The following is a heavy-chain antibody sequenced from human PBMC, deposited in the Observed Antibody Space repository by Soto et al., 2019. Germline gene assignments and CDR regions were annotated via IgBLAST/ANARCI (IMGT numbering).Heavy chain of an antibody. CDR3: CWWASINHDFNH. V-gene: IGHV3-15*01. CDR2: MKSKGSGGTT. CDR1: GFKFSDAW. J-gene: IGHJ4*02. D-gene: IGHD2-15*01. Sequence: EVQLVESGGDLLKPGGSLRLSCTTSGFKFSDAWMSWVRQVPGKGLEWVGRMKSKGSGGTTDYSAPVKGRFTISRDDSNNNVYLQMNSLKTEDTAMYYCCWWASINHDFNHWGQGTLVTVSS.